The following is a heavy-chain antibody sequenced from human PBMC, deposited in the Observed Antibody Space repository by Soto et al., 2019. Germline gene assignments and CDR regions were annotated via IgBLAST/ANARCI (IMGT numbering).Heavy chain of an antibody. V-gene: IGHV3-30-3*01. CDR2: ISYDGSNK. J-gene: IGHJ6*02. CDR1: GFTFSSYA. CDR3: ARDRLVLLRNPYYYYGMDV. Sequence: QVQLVESGGGVVQPGRSLRLSCAASGFTFSSYAMHWVRQAPGKGLEWVAVISYDGSNKYYADSVKGRFTISRDNSKNTLYLQMNSLRPEDTAVYYCARDRLVLLRNPYYYYGMDVWGQGTTVTVSS. D-gene: IGHD6-19*01.